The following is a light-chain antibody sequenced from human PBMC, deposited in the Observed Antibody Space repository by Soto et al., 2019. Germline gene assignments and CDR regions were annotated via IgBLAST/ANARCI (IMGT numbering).Light chain of an antibody. Sequence: SVLTQPPSVSGSPGQSVTISCTGTSSDVGNYNRVSWYQQPPGTAPKLMIYEVTNRPSGVPDRFSGSKSGNTASLTITGLQAEDEADYYCSSHTDSDTYVFGTGTKVTVL. J-gene: IGLJ1*01. CDR1: SSDVGNYNR. CDR3: SSHTDSDTYV. CDR2: EVT. V-gene: IGLV2-18*02.